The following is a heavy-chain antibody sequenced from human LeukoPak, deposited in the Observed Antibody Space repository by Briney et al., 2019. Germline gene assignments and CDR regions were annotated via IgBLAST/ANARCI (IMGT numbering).Heavy chain of an antibody. D-gene: IGHD2-2*01. CDR1: GFTVSSNY. V-gene: IGHV3-66*01. Sequence: PGGSLRLSCAASGFTVSSNYMSWVRQAPGKGLEWVSVIYSGGSTYYADSVKGRFTISRDNSKNTLYLQMNSLRAEDTAVYYCARSEYQKYFLHWGQGTLVTVSS. J-gene: IGHJ1*01. CDR2: IYSGGST. CDR3: ARSEYQKYFLH.